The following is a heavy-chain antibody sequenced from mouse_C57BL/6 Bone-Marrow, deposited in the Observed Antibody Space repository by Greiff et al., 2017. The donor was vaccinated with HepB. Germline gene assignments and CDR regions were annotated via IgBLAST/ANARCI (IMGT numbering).Heavy chain of an antibody. Sequence: VQLQHSGAELVKPGASVKISCKASGYAFSSYWMNWVKQRPGKGLEWIGQIYPGDGDTNYNGKFKGKATLTADKSSSTAYMQLSSLTSEDSAVYFCARSAPTVVEDYWGQGTTLTVSS. CDR1: GYAFSSYW. J-gene: IGHJ2*01. CDR2: IYPGDGDT. CDR3: ARSAPTVVEDY. V-gene: IGHV1-80*01. D-gene: IGHD1-1*01.